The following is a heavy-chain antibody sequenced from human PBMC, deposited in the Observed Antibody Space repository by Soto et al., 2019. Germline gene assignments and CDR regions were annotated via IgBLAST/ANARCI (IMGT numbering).Heavy chain of an antibody. CDR1: GFTFSSFG. CDR3: AKDSVVASGATLDY. J-gene: IGHJ4*02. D-gene: IGHD5-12*01. Sequence: VRLVESGGGVVQPGRSLRLSCAASGFTFSSFGLHWVRQAPGKGLECVAFISYDGRNKDYADSVKGRFTISRDNSKNTLYLQMNSLRAEDTAVYYCAKDSVVASGATLDYWGQGTLVTVSS. CDR2: ISYDGRNK. V-gene: IGHV3-30*18.